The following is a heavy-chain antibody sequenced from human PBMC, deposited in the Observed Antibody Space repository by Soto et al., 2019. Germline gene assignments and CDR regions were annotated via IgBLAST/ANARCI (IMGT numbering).Heavy chain of an antibody. CDR3: ARSQGSSTSLEIYYYYYYGMDV. CDR2: TIPISDTT. Sequence: QVQLVQSGAEVKKPGSSVKVSCKASGGTFSSYAISWMRQAPGQGLEWMGGTIPISDTTDYAQKLQGRVTITADESTSTAYMELSSLRSEDTAVYYCARSQGSSTSLEIYYYYYYGMDVWGQGTTVTVSS. CDR1: GGTFSSYA. J-gene: IGHJ6*02. D-gene: IGHD2-2*01. V-gene: IGHV1-69*01.